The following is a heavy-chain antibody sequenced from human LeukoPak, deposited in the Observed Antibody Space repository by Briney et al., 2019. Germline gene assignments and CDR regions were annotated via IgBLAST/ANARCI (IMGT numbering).Heavy chain of an antibody. CDR2: IKQDGSEK. D-gene: IGHD3-10*01. Sequence: GGSLRLSCAASGFTFSSYWMSWVRQAPGKGLEWVANIKQDGSEKYYVDSVKGRFTISRDNAKNSLYLQMNSLRAEDTAVYYCARDPGSYYGSGSRYYYYYYMDVWGKGTTVTVSS. CDR1: GFTFSSYW. J-gene: IGHJ6*03. CDR3: ARDPGSYYGSGSRYYYYYYMDV. V-gene: IGHV3-7*01.